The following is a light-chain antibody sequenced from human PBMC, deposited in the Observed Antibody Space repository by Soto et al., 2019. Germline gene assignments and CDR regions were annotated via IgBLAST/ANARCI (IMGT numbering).Light chain of an antibody. CDR1: QTVRNNY. CDR3: HQLSNYPPIT. V-gene: IGKV3D-20*02. J-gene: IGKJ5*01. CDR2: DAS. Sequence: EFVLTQSPGTLSFSPGERATLSCRASQTVRNNYLAWYQQKPGQAPRLLIYDASSRATGIPDRFSGGGSGTDFTLTISSLQPEDFATYYCHQLSNYPPITVGQGTRLEIK.